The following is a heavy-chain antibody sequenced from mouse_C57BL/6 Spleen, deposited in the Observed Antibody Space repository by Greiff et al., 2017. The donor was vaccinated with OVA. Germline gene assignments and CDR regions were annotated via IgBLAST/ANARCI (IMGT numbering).Heavy chain of an antibody. CDR3: ARRGFITTVVPYFDY. D-gene: IGHD1-1*01. CDR2: INPSSGYT. CDR1: GYTFPSYT. Sequence: VNLVESGAELARPGASVKMSCKASGYTFPSYTMHWVKQRPGQGLEWIGYINPSSGYTKYNQKFKDKATLTADKSSSTAYMQLSSLTSEDSAVYYCARRGFITTVVPYFDYWGQGTTLTVSS. J-gene: IGHJ2*01. V-gene: IGHV1-4*01.